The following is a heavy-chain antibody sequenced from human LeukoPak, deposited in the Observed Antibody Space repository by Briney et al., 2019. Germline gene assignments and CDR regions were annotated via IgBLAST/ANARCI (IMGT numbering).Heavy chain of an antibody. CDR3: ARHEESAAAAMYYYYYMDV. V-gene: IGHV4-39*01. Sequence: PSETLSLTCTVSGGSISSSSHYWGWIRRPPGKGLEWIGSIYYSGSTYYNPSLKSRVTISVDTSKNQFSLKLSSVTAADTAVYYCARHEESAAAAMYYYYYMDVWGKGTTVTVSS. CDR1: GGSISSSSHY. CDR2: IYYSGST. J-gene: IGHJ6*03. D-gene: IGHD6-13*01.